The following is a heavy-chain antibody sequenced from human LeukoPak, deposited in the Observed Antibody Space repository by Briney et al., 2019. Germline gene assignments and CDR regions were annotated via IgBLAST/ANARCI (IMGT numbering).Heavy chain of an antibody. Sequence: GGSLRLSCAASGCTFSSYSMNWVRQAPGKGLEWVSSISSSSSYIYYADSVKGRFTISRDNAKNSLYLQMNSLRAEDTAVYYCAREDTMVRGVIDYWGQGTLVTVSS. CDR1: GCTFSSYS. J-gene: IGHJ4*02. CDR3: AREDTMVRGVIDY. CDR2: ISSSSSYI. V-gene: IGHV3-21*01. D-gene: IGHD3-10*01.